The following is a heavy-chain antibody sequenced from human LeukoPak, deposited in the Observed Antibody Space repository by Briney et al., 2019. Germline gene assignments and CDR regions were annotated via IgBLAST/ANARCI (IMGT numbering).Heavy chain of an antibody. CDR3: ARELSGWYQGGFYFDY. J-gene: IGHJ4*02. V-gene: IGHV3-53*01. Sequence: PGGSLRLSCAASGFTFSSSYMSWVRQAPGKGLEWVSVIYSGGSTYYADSVKGRFTISRDNSKNTLYLQMNSLRAEDTALYYCARELSGWYQGGFYFDYWGQGTLVTVSS. CDR2: IYSGGST. D-gene: IGHD6-19*01. CDR1: GFTFSSSY.